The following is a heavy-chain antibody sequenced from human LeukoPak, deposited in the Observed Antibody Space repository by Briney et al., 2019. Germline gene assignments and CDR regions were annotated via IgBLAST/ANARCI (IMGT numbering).Heavy chain of an antibody. CDR1: GFTFSSYS. CDR3: ARDPDYGDYARPDDY. D-gene: IGHD4-17*01. V-gene: IGHV3-48*01. J-gene: IGHJ4*02. CDR2: ISSSSSTI. Sequence: GGSLRLSCAASGFTFSSYSMNWVRQAPGKGLEWVSYISSSSSTIYYADAVKGRFTISRDNAKNSLYLQMNSLRAEDTAVYYCARDPDYGDYARPDDYWGQGTLVTVSS.